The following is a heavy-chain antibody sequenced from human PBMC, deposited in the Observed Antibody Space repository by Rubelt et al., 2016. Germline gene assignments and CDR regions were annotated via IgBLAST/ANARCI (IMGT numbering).Heavy chain of an antibody. D-gene: IGHD6-6*01. Sequence: EVQLVEAGGGLVQPGGSLRLSRAASGITFGTYDMTWVRQAPGKGLEWVSAINSRGRNTYYADSVKGRFTISRDNSKNTLYLQMNSLRAEDTATYYCAKYSSSGGNRFDSWGQGTLVTVSS. CDR3: AKYSSSGGNRFDS. CDR2: INSRGRNT. CDR1: GITFGTYD. J-gene: IGHJ5*01. V-gene: IGHV3-23*04.